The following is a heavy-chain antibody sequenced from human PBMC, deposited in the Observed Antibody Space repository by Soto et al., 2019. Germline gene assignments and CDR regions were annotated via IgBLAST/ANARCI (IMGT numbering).Heavy chain of an antibody. CDR1: GYTLTELS. J-gene: IGHJ4*02. CDR2: FDPEDGET. D-gene: IGHD6-19*01. Sequence: GASVKVSCKVSGYTLTELSMHWVRLAPGKGPEWMGGFDPEDGETIYAQKSQGRVTMTEDTSTDTAYMELSSLRSEDTAVYYCATRASSGWSPRPFDYWGQGTLVTVSS. CDR3: ATRASSGWSPRPFDY. V-gene: IGHV1-24*01.